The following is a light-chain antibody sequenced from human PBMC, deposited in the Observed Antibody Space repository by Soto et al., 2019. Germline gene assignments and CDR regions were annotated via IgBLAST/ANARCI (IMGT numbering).Light chain of an antibody. CDR1: SGSVSTNYY. V-gene: IGLV8-61*01. J-gene: IGLJ3*02. CDR3: VLYMGSGVVV. CDR2: STN. Sequence: QTVVTQEPSFSVSPGGTVTFTCGLSSGSVSTNYYPSWYQQTPGQAPRTLIYSTNTRSSGVPDRFSGSILGNKAALTITGAQADDESDYYCVLYMGSGVVVFGGGTKLTVL.